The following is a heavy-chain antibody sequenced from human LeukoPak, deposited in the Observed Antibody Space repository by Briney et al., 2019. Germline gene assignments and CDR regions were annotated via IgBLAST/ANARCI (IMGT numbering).Heavy chain of an antibody. J-gene: IGHJ6*03. Sequence: AAVKFSSKASGYTFTSHDIDWVRQARGQGLGWRGWMSPNMGKTGYAQKFQGRVTMTRDTSIDTAYMELSSLRSEDTAVYYCATMPLAAARKPNYYYYYMAVWGKGTTVTVSS. CDR3: ATMPLAAARKPNYYYYYMAV. CDR2: MSPNMGKT. CDR1: GYTFTSHD. V-gene: IGHV1-8*01. D-gene: IGHD6-13*01.